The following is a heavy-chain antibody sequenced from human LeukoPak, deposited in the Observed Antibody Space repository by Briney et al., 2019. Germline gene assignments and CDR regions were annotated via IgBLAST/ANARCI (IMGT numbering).Heavy chain of an antibody. D-gene: IGHD2-2*01. CDR3: ARIGYCSSTSCYGPDYYFDY. J-gene: IGHJ4*02. V-gene: IGHV4-34*01. Sequence: SSETLSLTCAVYGGSFSGYYWSWIRQPPGKGLEWIGEINHSGSTNYNPSLKSRVTISVDTSKNQFSLKLSSVTAADTAVYYCARIGYCSSTSCYGPDYYFDYWGQGTLVTVSS. CDR1: GGSFSGYY. CDR2: INHSGST.